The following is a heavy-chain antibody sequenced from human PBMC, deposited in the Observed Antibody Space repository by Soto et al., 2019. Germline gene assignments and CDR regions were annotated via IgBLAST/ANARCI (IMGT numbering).Heavy chain of an antibody. V-gene: IGHV4-34*01. D-gene: IGHD2-8*02. Sequence: PSETLSLTCAVYGGSFSGYYWTWIRQPPGTGLEWIGEINHSGSTNYNPSLKSRVTISVDTSKNQFSLKLTSVTAADTAGYYCVRDKITGPFDYWGQGTLVPVSS. CDR3: VRDKITGPFDY. J-gene: IGHJ4*02. CDR1: GGSFSGYY. CDR2: INHSGST.